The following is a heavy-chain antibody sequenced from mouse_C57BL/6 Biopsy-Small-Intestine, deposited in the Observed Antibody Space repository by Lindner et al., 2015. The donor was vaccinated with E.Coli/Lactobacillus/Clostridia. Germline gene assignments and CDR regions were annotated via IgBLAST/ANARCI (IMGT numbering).Heavy chain of an antibody. CDR2: INPSGGNT. Sequence: SVKVSCKSSGDTFISNYMNWVRQAPGQGLEWMGIINPSGGNTNYAQKFQGRVTMTSDTSTSTVYMELSSLTSEDTAVYYCASPTPFSGYGLDALDTWGQGTMVTVSS. V-gene: IGHV1-55*01. CDR3: ASPTPFSGYGLDALDT. D-gene: IGHD1-1*01. J-gene: IGHJ3*01. CDR1: GDTFISNY.